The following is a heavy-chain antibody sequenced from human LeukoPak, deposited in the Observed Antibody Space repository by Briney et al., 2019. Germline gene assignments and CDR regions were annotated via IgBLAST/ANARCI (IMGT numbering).Heavy chain of an antibody. V-gene: IGHV4-34*01. CDR3: ARGWNSGYDQTFDY. CDR1: GGSFSGYY. Sequence: SETLSLTCAVYGGSFSGYYWSWMRQPPGKGLEWIGEINHSGSTNYNPSLKSRVTISVYTSKNQFSLKLSSVTAADTAVYYCARGWNSGYDQTFDYWGQGTLSPSPQ. D-gene: IGHD5-12*01. J-gene: IGHJ4*02. CDR2: INHSGST.